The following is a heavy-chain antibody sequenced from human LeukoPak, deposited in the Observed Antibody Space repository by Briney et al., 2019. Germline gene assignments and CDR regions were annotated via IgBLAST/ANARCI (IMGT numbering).Heavy chain of an antibody. CDR1: GFTFSSYW. CDR2: IKQDGSEK. D-gene: IGHD3-22*01. CDR3: ARADMYYYDSSGYWGDYFDY. Sequence: GGSLRLSCAASGFTFSSYWMSWVRQAPGKGLEWVANIKQDGSEKYYVDSVKGRSTISRDNAKNSLYLQMNSLRAEDTAVYYCARADMYYYDSSGYWGDYFDYWGQGTLVTVSS. V-gene: IGHV3-7*03. J-gene: IGHJ4*02.